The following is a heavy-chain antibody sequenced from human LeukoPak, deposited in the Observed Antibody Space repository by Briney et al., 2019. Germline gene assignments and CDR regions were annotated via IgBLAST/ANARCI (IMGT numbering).Heavy chain of an antibody. V-gene: IGHV4-39*01. J-gene: IGHJ4*02. Sequence: AETLSLTCTVSGASISSRSYYWDWIRQPPGKGLDWIGSIYFSGSTYYNPSLNSRVTISVDTSKNQFSLKLISVTAADTAVYYCARRTVATTRVDYWGQGSLVTVSS. CDR1: GASISSRSYY. CDR3: ARRTVATTRVDY. CDR2: IYFSGST. D-gene: IGHD5-12*01.